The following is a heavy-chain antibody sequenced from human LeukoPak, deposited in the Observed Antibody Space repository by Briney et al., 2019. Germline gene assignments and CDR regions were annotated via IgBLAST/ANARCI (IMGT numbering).Heavy chain of an antibody. Sequence: SETLSLTCAVSGGSFSGYYWSWIRQPPGKGLEWMGEINHSGSTNYNPSLKSGVTIPVDTSKNQFSLKLSSVTAADTAVYYCARDYGSGSYRARYGMDVWGQGTTVTVSS. J-gene: IGHJ6*02. CDR3: ARDYGSGSYRARYGMDV. CDR2: INHSGST. D-gene: IGHD3-10*01. CDR1: GGSFSGYY. V-gene: IGHV4-34*01.